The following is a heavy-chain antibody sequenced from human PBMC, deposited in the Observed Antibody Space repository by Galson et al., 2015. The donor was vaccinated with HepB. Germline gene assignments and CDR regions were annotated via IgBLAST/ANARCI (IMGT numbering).Heavy chain of an antibody. V-gene: IGHV3-30*18. D-gene: IGHD4-11*01. CDR1: GFTFSSYG. CDR3: AKGSRLQKRSGNWFDP. CDR2: ISYDGSNR. Sequence: SLRLSCAASGFTFSSYGMHWVRQAPGKGLEWVAVISYDGSNRYYADSVKGRFTISRDNSKNTLYLQMNSLRAEDTAVYYCAKGSRLQKRSGNWFDPWGQGTLVTVSS. J-gene: IGHJ5*02.